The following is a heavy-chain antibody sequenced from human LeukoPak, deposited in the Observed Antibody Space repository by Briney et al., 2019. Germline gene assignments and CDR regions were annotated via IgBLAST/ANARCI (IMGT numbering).Heavy chain of an antibody. CDR1: GGSTSSYY. V-gene: IGHV4-59*01. CDR2: IYYSGST. Sequence: SETLSLTCTVSGGSTSSYYWSWIRQPPGKGLEWIGYIYYSGSTNYNPSLKSRVTISVDTSKNQFSLKLSSVTAADTAVYCCARVARAGAFVGATGYFDYWGQGTLVTVSS. J-gene: IGHJ4*02. D-gene: IGHD1-26*01. CDR3: ARVARAGAFVGATGYFDY.